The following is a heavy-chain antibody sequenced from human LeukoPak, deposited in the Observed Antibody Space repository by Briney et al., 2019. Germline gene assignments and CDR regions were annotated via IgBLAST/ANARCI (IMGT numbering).Heavy chain of an antibody. V-gene: IGHV3-23*01. Sequence: PGGSLRLSCAASGFTFSSYAMSWVRQAPGKGLEWVSAISGSGGSTYYADSVKGRFTISRDNSKNTLYLQMNSLRAEDTAVYYCAKARYYYDSSGYYEHSHHFDYWGQGTLVTVSS. CDR2: ISGSGGST. J-gene: IGHJ4*02. CDR1: GFTFSSYA. D-gene: IGHD3-22*01. CDR3: AKARYYYDSSGYYEHSHHFDY.